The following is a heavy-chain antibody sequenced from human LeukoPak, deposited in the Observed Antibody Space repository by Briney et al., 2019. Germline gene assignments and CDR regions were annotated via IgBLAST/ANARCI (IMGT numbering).Heavy chain of an antibody. D-gene: IGHD2-15*01. V-gene: IGHV4-59*01. CDR3: ARDIVVVVAAIGWFDP. CDR1: GGSMSNYY. CDR2: IHYSGST. Sequence: SETLSLTCTVSGGSMSNYYWSWIRQSPGKRLEWIGYIHYSGSTNYNPSLKSRVTISGDTSKKQFSLKLSSVTAADTAVYYCARDIVVVVAAIGWFDPWGQGTLVTVSS. J-gene: IGHJ5*02.